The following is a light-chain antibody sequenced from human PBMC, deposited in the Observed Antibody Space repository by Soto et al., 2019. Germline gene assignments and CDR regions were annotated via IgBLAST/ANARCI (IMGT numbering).Light chain of an antibody. CDR2: DAS. V-gene: IGKV1-33*01. Sequence: DILMTQSPSSLSASVGDRVTITCQASQDIRKYLNWYQQKPGKAPKILTYDASNLEVGVPSRFSASGSGTDFTLTITDLQPDDLATYYCQQYDNFPFTFGPGTTVDFK. CDR1: QDIRKY. CDR3: QQYDNFPFT. J-gene: IGKJ3*01.